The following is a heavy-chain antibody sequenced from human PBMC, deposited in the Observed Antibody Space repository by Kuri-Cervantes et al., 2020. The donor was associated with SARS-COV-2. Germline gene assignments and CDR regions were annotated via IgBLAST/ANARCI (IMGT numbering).Heavy chain of an antibody. D-gene: IGHD5-18*01. J-gene: IGHJ6*02. CDR3: ARLQTVMVTYHYYGMDV. Sequence: ETLSLTCAASGFTFSGHWIHWVRQAPGKGLVWVSRINPDGSYTNNADSVKGRFTLSRDNSKNTLYLQMNSLRAEDTAVYYCARLQTVMVTYHYYGMDVWGQGTTVTVSS. CDR2: INPDGSYT. CDR1: GFTFSGHW. V-gene: IGHV3-74*01.